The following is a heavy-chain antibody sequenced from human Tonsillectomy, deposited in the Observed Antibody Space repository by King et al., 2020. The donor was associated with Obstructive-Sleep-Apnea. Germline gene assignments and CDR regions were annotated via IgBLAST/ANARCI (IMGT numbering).Heavy chain of an antibody. V-gene: IGHV4-34*01. CDR3: AVGPLDYNCAMDV. CDR2: INHSGTT. Sequence: VQLQQWGAGLLKPSETLSLTCAVYGGPFNGYYWSWIRQPPGKGLEWIGEINHSGTTNCNPSLKSRVTISVDTSKNQSSLRLTTVTAADTGVYYCAVGPLDYNCAMDVWGQGTTVTVSS. CDR1: GGPFNGYY. J-gene: IGHJ6*02. D-gene: IGHD1-26*01.